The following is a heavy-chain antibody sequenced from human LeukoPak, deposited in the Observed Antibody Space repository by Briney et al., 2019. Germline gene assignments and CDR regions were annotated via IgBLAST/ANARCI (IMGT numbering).Heavy chain of an antibody. Sequence: GGSLRLSCTASEFSFNYYAMSWVRQAPGKGLEWVATISISGGTTYNADSVKGRFTISRDNSKNTLYLQMNSLRAEDTALYYCVKSPRSGTFSANWFDPWGQGTLVTVSS. CDR3: VKSPRSGTFSANWFDP. J-gene: IGHJ5*02. D-gene: IGHD3-10*01. CDR1: EFSFNYYA. CDR2: ISISGGTT. V-gene: IGHV3-23*01.